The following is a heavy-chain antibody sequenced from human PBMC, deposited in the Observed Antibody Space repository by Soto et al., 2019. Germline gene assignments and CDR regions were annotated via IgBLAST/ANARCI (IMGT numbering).Heavy chain of an antibody. CDR2: ISYDRTTK. V-gene: IGHV3-30-3*01. J-gene: IGHJ4*02. CDR1: GFTFSTHA. D-gene: IGHD6-13*01. CDR3: ARDRPYSSSWYPEY. Sequence: QVHLVESGGGVVRPGGSLRLSCAASGFTFSTHAMHWVRQAPGKGLEWVALISYDRTTKYYADSVKGRFTISRDNSKNTLYLQMNSLRGEDMAIYYCARDRPYSSSWYPEYWGQGTLVTVSS.